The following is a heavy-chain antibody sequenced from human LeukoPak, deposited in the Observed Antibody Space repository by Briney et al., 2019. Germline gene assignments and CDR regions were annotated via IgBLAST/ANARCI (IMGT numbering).Heavy chain of an antibody. J-gene: IGHJ5*02. D-gene: IGHD4-23*01. V-gene: IGHV1-2*02. CDR2: INPNSGGT. CDR1: GYTFTNYY. CDR3: ARVRRSWFDP. Sequence: ASVKVSCKASGYTFTNYYIHWVRQAPGQGLEWMGIINPNSGGTNYAQKFQGRVTMTRDTSISTAYMELSRLRSDDTAVYYCARVRRSWFDPWGQGTLVTVSS.